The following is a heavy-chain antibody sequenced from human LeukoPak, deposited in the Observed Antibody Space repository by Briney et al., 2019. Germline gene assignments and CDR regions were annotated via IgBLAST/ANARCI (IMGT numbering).Heavy chain of an antibody. CDR1: GFTFANSV. CDR3: ARVGAAANWFDP. D-gene: IGHD6-13*01. CDR2: IRQDGSEI. J-gene: IGHJ5*02. V-gene: IGHV3-7*01. Sequence: GGSLRLSCAATGFTFANSVMRWVRQAPGKGLEWVANIRQDGSEIYYVGSVKGRFTISRDNAHNSLYLQMSSLRSEDTAVYFCARVGAAANWFDPWGQGTLVTVSS.